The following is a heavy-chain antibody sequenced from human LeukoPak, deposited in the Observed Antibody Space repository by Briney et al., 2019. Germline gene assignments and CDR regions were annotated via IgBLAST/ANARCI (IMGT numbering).Heavy chain of an antibody. CDR2: INPNSDDT. CDR3: ARSPHILTGENFDY. D-gene: IGHD3-9*01. V-gene: IGHV1-2*02. J-gene: IGHJ4*02. Sequence: ASVKVSCKASGYTFTGYYINWVRQAPGRGLEWMGWINPNSDDTNYAQKFQGRVTMTRDTSISTAYMELSRLRSDDTAVYYCARSPHILTGENFDYWGQGTLVTVSS. CDR1: GYTFTGYY.